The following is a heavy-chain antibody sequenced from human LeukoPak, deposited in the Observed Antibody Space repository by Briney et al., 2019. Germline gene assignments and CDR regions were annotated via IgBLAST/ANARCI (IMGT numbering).Heavy chain of an antibody. J-gene: IGHJ5*02. CDR2: INHSGST. CDR1: GGSFSGYY. Sequence: SETLSLTCAVYGGSFSGYYWSWIRQPPGKGLEWIGEINHSGSTNYNPSLKSRVTISVDTSKNQFSLKLSSVTAADTAVYYCARGLITMVRGVPVKTTNWFDPWGQGTLVTVSS. D-gene: IGHD3-10*01. CDR3: ARGLITMVRGVPVKTTNWFDP. V-gene: IGHV4-34*01.